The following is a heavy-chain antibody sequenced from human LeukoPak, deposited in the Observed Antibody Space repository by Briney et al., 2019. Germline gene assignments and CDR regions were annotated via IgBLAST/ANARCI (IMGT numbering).Heavy chain of an antibody. D-gene: IGHD6-6*01. CDR1: GSTFSSYG. Sequence: GGSLRLSCAASGSTFSSYGMHWVRQAPGKGLEWVAVISYDGSNKYYADSVKGRFTISRDNSRNTLYLQMNSLRAEDTAVYYCAKGLESHGMDVWGQGTTVTVSS. CDR2: ISYDGSNK. J-gene: IGHJ6*02. V-gene: IGHV3-30*18. CDR3: AKGLESHGMDV.